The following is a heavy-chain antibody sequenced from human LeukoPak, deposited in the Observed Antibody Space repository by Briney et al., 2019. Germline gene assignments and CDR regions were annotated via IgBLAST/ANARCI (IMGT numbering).Heavy chain of an antibody. CDR1: GGTFSNYG. D-gene: IGHD6-13*01. CDR3: ASGAAAGRGGFAY. Sequence: SVKVSCKASGGTFSNYGISWVRQARGQGLEWMGGIIPIFGTAKYAQKFQGRVTITADLSTRTAHMELSSLRSEDTAVYYCASGAAAGRGGFAYWGQGTLVTVSS. CDR2: IIPIFGTA. J-gene: IGHJ4*02. V-gene: IGHV1-69*13.